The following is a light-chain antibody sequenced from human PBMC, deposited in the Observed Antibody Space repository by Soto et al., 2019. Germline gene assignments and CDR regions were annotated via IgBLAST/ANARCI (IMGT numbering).Light chain of an antibody. CDR3: QQYNNWPLT. CDR2: DAS. J-gene: IGKJ4*01. V-gene: IGKV3-15*01. Sequence: EILMTQSPATLSVSPGERATLSCRASHRVAGYLAWYQQKPGQAPRLLIYDASTRATGIPARFSGSGSGTLFTLTISSLQSEDFAVYYCQQYNNWPLTFGGGTKV. CDR1: HRVAGY.